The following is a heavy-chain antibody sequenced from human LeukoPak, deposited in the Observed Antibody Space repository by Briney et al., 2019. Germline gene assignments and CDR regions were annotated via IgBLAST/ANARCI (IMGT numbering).Heavy chain of an antibody. CDR2: ISSSSSYI. J-gene: IGHJ4*02. CDR1: GFTFSSYS. D-gene: IGHD3-22*01. CDR3: AGVQDPYDSSGIYDY. V-gene: IGHV3-21*01. Sequence: KTGGSLRLSCAASGFTFSSYSMNWVRQAPGKGLEWVSSISSSSSYIYYADSVKGRFTISRDNAKNSLYLQMNSLRAEDTAVYYCAGVQDPYDSSGIYDYWGQGTLVTVSS.